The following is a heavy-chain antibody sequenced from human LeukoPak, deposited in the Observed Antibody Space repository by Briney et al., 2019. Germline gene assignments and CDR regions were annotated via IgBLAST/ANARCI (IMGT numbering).Heavy chain of an antibody. CDR1: GDSISIGSYY. V-gene: IGHV4-61*09. Sequence: SETLSLTCTVSGDSISIGSYYWSWIRQPAGKGLEWIGHMNTTGSTKYNPSLKSRVTVSVDRTNNQFSLKLSSVTAADTAVYYCARDWDYWGQGTLVAVSS. CDR2: MNTTGST. J-gene: IGHJ4*02. CDR3: ARDWDY.